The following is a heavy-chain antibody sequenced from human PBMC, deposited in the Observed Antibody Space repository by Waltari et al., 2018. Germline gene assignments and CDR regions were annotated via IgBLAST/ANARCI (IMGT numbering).Heavy chain of an antibody. Sequence: QVQLVQSGAEVKKPGASVKVSCKASGYTFTGYYMHCVREAPGQGLEWMGWINPNSGGTNYAQKFQGRVTMTRDTSISTAYMELSRLRSDDTAVYYCARVAYDSSGYAKNDYWGQGTLVTVSS. D-gene: IGHD3-22*01. CDR1: GYTFTGYY. J-gene: IGHJ4*02. CDR2: INPNSGGT. V-gene: IGHV1-2*02. CDR3: ARVAYDSSGYAKNDY.